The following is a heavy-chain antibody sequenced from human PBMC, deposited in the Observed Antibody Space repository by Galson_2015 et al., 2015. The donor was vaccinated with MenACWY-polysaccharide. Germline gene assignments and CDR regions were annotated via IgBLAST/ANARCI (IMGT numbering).Heavy chain of an antibody. Sequence: QSGAEVKKPGESLKISCEGSGYSFTSYWIAWVRQMLGKGLEWMGIIYPGDSDTRYSPSFQGQVTISADKSISTAYLQWSSLKASDTAMYYCARNNYAGLRGYYYGMDVWGQGTTVTVSS. CDR3: ARNNYAGLRGYYYGMDV. V-gene: IGHV5-51*01. J-gene: IGHJ6*02. D-gene: IGHD5-12*01. CDR1: GYSFTSYW. CDR2: IYPGDSDT.